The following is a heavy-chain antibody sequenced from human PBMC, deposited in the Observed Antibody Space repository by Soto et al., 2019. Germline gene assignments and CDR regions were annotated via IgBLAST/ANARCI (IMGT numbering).Heavy chain of an antibody. CDR1: GGSISSSSYY. CDR2: IYYSGST. J-gene: IGHJ5*02. V-gene: IGHV4-39*01. Sequence: PSETLSLTCTVSGGSISSSSYYWGWIRQPPGKGLEWIGSIYYSGSTYYNPSLKSRVTISVDTSKNQFSLKLSSVTAADTAVYNCARQDVVVVAATLLGWFDPWGQGTLVTVSS. CDR3: ARQDVVVVAATLLGWFDP. D-gene: IGHD2-15*01.